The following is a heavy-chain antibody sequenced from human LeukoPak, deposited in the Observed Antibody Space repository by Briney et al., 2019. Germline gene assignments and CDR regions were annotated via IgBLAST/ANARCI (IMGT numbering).Heavy chain of an antibody. CDR1: GFTFSTYW. Sequence: GSLRLSCAASGFTFSTYWMNWVRQAPGKGLEWIGEIYHSGSTNYNPSLKSRVTISVDKSKNQFSLKLSSVTAADTAVYYCASRGITMVRGVLGYWGQGTLVTVSS. J-gene: IGHJ4*02. V-gene: IGHV4-4*02. D-gene: IGHD3-10*01. CDR2: IYHSGST. CDR3: ASRGITMVRGVLGY.